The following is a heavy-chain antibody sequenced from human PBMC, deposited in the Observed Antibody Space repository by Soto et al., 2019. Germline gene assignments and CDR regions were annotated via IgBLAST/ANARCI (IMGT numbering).Heavy chain of an antibody. Sequence: GGSLRLSCAASGFTFSSYAMSWVRQAPGKGLEWVSAISGSGGSTYYADSVKGRFTISRDNSKNTLYPQMSSLRAEDTAVYYCAKGGCSGGSCYSNFDYWGQGTLVTVSS. CDR2: ISGSGGST. D-gene: IGHD2-15*01. J-gene: IGHJ4*02. CDR1: GFTFSSYA. V-gene: IGHV3-23*01. CDR3: AKGGCSGGSCYSNFDY.